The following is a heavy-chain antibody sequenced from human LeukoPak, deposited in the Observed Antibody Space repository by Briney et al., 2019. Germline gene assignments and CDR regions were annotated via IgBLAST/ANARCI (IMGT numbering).Heavy chain of an antibody. CDR2: IDSSGGYM. D-gene: IGHD3-10*01. J-gene: IGHJ4*02. Sequence: GGSLRLSCEASGFTLNTYSMNWARQAPGKGLEWVSSIDSSGGYMFYADSVKGRFIISRDNAKDSLYLQMNSLRAEDTAVYYCAKGGVRGVIDYWGQGTLVTVSS. CDR1: GFTLNTYS. V-gene: IGHV3-21*04. CDR3: AKGGVRGVIDY.